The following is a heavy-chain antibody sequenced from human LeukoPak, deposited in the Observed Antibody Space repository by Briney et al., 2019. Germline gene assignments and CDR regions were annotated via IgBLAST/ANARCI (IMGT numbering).Heavy chain of an antibody. CDR1: GYTFTSYY. Sequence: ASVKVSCQASGYTFTSYYMHWVRQAPGQGLEWMGIINPSGGSTSYAQKFQGRVTMTRDMSTSTVYMELSSLRSEDTAVYYCAKDFLPNYYGSGSHNWFDPWGQGTLVTVSS. CDR2: INPSGGST. CDR3: AKDFLPNYYGSGSHNWFDP. V-gene: IGHV1-46*01. D-gene: IGHD3-10*01. J-gene: IGHJ5*02.